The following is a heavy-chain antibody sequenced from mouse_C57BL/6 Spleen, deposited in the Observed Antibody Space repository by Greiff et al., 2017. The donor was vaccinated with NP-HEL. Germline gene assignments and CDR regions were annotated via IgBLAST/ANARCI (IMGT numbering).Heavy chain of an antibody. J-gene: IGHJ3*01. CDR3: ARDDYDGAWFAY. V-gene: IGHV3-6*01. CDR1: GYSITSGYY. CDR2: ISYDGSN. D-gene: IGHD2-4*01. Sequence: EVQLQQSGPGLVKPSQSLSLTCSVTGYSITSGYYWNWIRQFPGNKLEWMGYISYDGSNKYNPSLKNRISITRDTSKNQFFLKLNSVTTEDTATYYCARDDYDGAWFAYWGQGTLVTVSA.